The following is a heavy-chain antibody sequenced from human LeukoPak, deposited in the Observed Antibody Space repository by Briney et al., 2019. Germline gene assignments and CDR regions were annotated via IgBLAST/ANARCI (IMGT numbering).Heavy chain of an antibody. CDR1: GFTISNYW. Sequence: GGSLRLSCAGTGFTISNYWMNWVRQAPGKGLEWVANIKEDGSRINYVDSVKGRFTISRDNAKNSVYLQMDNLRAEDTAVYYCVGSSGWLFDYWGQGILVAVSS. V-gene: IGHV3-7*01. CDR3: VGSSGWLFDY. J-gene: IGHJ4*02. D-gene: IGHD6-19*01. CDR2: IKEDGSRI.